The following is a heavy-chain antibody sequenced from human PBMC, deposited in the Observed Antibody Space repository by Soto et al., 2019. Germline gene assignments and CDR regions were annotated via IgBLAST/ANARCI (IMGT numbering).Heavy chain of an antibody. V-gene: IGHV4-34*01. CDR3: ARGITMVRGVIPRPYFDC. CDR1: GGSFSGYY. J-gene: IGHJ4*02. D-gene: IGHD3-10*01. CDR2: INHSGST. Sequence: QVQLQQWGAGLLKPSETLSLTCAVYGGSFSGYYWSWIRQPPGKGLEWIGEINHSGSTNYNPSLKSRVTISVDTSKNQFSLKLSSVTAADTAVYYCARGITMVRGVIPRPYFDCWGQGTLVTVSS.